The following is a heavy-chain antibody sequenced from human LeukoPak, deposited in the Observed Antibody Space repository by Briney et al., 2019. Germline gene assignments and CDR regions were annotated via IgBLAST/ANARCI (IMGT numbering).Heavy chain of an antibody. J-gene: IGHJ4*02. CDR1: GGSISSYY. V-gene: IGHV4-59*01. D-gene: IGHD3-3*01. CDR2: IYYSGST. CDR3: AQGGGVVSIASFDY. Sequence: SETLSLTCTVSGGSISSYYWSWIRQPPGKGLEWIGYIYYSGSTNYNPSLKSRGTISVDTSKNQFPLKLSSVTGADTAVYYCAQGGGVVSIASFDYWGQGTLVTVSS.